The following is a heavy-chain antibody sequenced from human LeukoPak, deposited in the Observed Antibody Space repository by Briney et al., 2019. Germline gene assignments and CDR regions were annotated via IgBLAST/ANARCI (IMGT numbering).Heavy chain of an antibody. CDR3: ARAQDYCSGTTCYGYFQY. CDR1: GFTFSTYS. CDR2: IYSGGST. D-gene: IGHD2-15*01. J-gene: IGHJ1*01. Sequence: GGSLRLSCAAAGFTFSTYSMNWVRQAPGKGLEWVSVIYSGGSTYHADSVKGRFTISSDNSKNTLYLQMNSLKAEDTAIYFCARAQDYCSGTTCYGYFQYWGQGTLVTVSS. V-gene: IGHV3-53*01.